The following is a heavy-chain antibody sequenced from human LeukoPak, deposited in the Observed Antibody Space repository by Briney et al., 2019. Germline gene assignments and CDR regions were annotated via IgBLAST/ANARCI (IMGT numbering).Heavy chain of an antibody. D-gene: IGHD3-9*01. Sequence: ASVNVSCKASGYTFTSYGISWVRQAPGQGLEWMGWISAYNGNTNYAQKLQGRVTMTTDTSTSTAYMELRSLRSDDTAVYYCARDRYYDILTGYFGQSYYYYMDVWGKGTTVTISS. J-gene: IGHJ6*03. CDR3: ARDRYYDILTGYFGQSYYYYMDV. V-gene: IGHV1-18*01. CDR2: ISAYNGNT. CDR1: GYTFTSYG.